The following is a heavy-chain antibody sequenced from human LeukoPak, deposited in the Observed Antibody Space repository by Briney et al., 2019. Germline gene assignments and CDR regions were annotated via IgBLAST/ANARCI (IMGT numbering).Heavy chain of an antibody. J-gene: IGHJ5*02. CDR2: INHSGST. D-gene: IGHD1-7*01. Sequence: SETLSLTCAVYGGSFSGYYWSWIRQPPGKGLEWIGEINHSGSTNYNPFLKSRVTISVDTSKNQFSLKLSSVTAADTAVYYCARKLRGRNNWFDPWGQGTLVTVSS. CDR3: ARKLRGRNNWFDP. V-gene: IGHV4-34*01. CDR1: GGSFSGYY.